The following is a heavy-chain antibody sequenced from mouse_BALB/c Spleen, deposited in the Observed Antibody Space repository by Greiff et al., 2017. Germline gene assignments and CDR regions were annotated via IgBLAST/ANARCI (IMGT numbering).Heavy chain of an antibody. CDR1: GYTFTSYT. CDR2: INPSSGYT. J-gene: IGHJ3*01. Sequence: QVQLQQSAAELARPGASVKMSCKASGYTFTSYTMHWVKQRPGQGLEWIGYINPSSGYTEYNQKFKDKTTLTADKSSSTAYMQLSSLTSEDSAVYYCARGGFWFAYWGQGTLVTVSA. V-gene: IGHV1-4*02. CDR3: ARGGFWFAY.